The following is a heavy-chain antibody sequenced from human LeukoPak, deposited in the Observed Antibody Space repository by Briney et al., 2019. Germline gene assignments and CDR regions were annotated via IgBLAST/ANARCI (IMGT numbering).Heavy chain of an antibody. D-gene: IGHD4-17*01. CDR2: ISSNGGST. Sequence: GGSLRLSCAASGFTFSSYAMHWVRQAPGKGLEYVSAISSNGGSTYYANSVKGRFTISRDNSKNTLYLQMGSLRAEDMAVYYCARGGRGDYVADYWGQGTLVTVSS. J-gene: IGHJ4*02. CDR3: ARGGRGDYVADY. CDR1: GFTFSSYA. V-gene: IGHV3-64*01.